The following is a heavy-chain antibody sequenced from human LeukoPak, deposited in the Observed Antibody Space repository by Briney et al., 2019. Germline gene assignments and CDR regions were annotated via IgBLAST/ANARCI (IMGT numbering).Heavy chain of an antibody. CDR1: GGSISSGSYY. CDR2: IYTSGST. J-gene: IGHJ6*02. Sequence: PSQTLSLTCTVSGGSISSGSYYWSWIRQPAGKGLEWIGRIYTSGSTNYNPSLKSRVIISVDTSKNQFSLKLSSVTAADTAVYYCARDRRISWQLVRMHGSWGGYYYGMDVWGQGTTVTVSS. CDR3: ARDRRISWQLVRMHGSWGGYYYGMDV. V-gene: IGHV4-61*02. D-gene: IGHD6-13*01.